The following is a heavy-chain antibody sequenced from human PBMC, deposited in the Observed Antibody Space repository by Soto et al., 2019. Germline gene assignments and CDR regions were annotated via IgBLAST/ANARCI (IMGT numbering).Heavy chain of an antibody. CDR3: AREVVVIPNGWFDP. V-gene: IGHV1-69*13. CDR1: GGTFSSYA. CDR2: IIPIFGTA. J-gene: IGHJ5*02. D-gene: IGHD3-22*01. Sequence: SVKVSCKASGGTFSSYAISWVRQAPGQGLEWMGGIIPIFGTANYAQKFQGRVTITADESTSTAYMELSSLRSEDTAVYYCAREVVVIPNGWFDPWGQGTLVTVSS.